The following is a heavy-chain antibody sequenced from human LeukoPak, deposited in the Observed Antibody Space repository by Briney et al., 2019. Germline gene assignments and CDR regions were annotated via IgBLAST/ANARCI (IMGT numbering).Heavy chain of an antibody. J-gene: IGHJ3*02. CDR2: IYYSGST. Sequence: PSETLSLTCTVSGGSISSYYWSWIRQPPGKGLEWIGYIYYSGSTNYNPSLKSRVTISVDTSKDQFSLKLSSVTAADTAVCYCARDSYYYDSSGYYGCAFDIWGQGTMVTVSS. CDR1: GGSISSYY. CDR3: ARDSYYYDSSGYYGCAFDI. V-gene: IGHV4-59*01. D-gene: IGHD3-22*01.